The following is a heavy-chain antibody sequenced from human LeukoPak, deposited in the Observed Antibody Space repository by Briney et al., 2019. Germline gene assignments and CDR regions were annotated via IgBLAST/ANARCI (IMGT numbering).Heavy chain of an antibody. CDR1: GGSITNNW. CDR3: ARRTRLDSSGIYRD. V-gene: IGHV4-4*02. D-gene: IGHD3-22*01. J-gene: IGHJ4*02. Sequence: NTSETLSLTCVVSGGSITNNWWSWVRQPPGKGLEWLGEIYHSGSTTYNPSLKSRVTISMDTSRTQFSLNLSSVTAADTAVYYCARRTRLDSSGIYRDWGQGTLVTVSS. CDR2: IYHSGST.